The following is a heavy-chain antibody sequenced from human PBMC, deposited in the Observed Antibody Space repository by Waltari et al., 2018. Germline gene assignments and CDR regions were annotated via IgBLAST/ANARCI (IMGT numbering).Heavy chain of an antibody. Sequence: QVQLQQWGAGLLKPSETMSLTCDVYGGSFSGSYWNWIRQPPGKGLWCIVEINHSGSTNFNPSLKGRVTISLETSKKQFSLKLSSVTAADTAVYYCARNLTIFGVVEGSGGQGTLVTVSS. CDR3: ARNLTIFGVVEGS. CDR1: GGSFSGSY. V-gene: IGHV4-34*01. J-gene: IGHJ4*02. CDR2: INHSGST. D-gene: IGHD3-3*01.